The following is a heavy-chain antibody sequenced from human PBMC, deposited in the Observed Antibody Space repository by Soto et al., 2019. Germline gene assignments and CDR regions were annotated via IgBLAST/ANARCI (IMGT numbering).Heavy chain of an antibody. CDR2: IWYDGSNK. D-gene: IGHD3-9*01. CDR3: ARDPPELRYFDWPAFDI. V-gene: IGHV3-33*01. Sequence: GGSLRLSCAASGFTFSSYGMHWVRQAPGKGLEWVAVIWYDGSNKYYADSVKGRFTISRDNSKNTLYLQMNSLRAEDTAGYYCARDPPELRYFDWPAFDIWGQGTMVTVSS. CDR1: GFTFSSYG. J-gene: IGHJ3*02.